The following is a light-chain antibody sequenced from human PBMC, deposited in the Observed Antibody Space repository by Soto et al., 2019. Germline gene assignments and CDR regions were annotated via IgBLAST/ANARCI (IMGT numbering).Light chain of an antibody. J-gene: IGKJ1*01. Sequence: EIVVTQSPCTLSRSPVERSTLSCRASQSVSNNYLAWYQQKPGQAPRLLIYGASNRATGIPDRFSGSGSGTDFTLTISRLEPEDFAVYYCQQYGSSGTFGQGTKVDIK. V-gene: IGKV3-20*01. CDR2: GAS. CDR1: QSVSNNY. CDR3: QQYGSSGT.